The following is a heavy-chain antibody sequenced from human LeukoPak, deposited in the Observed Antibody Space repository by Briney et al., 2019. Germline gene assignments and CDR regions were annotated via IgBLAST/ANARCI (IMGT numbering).Heavy chain of an antibody. CDR3: ARGRGRFGELPRY. J-gene: IGHJ4*02. Sequence: SETLSLTCTVSGGSISSYYWSWIRQPPGKGLEWIGYIYYSGSTNYNPSLKSRVTISVDTSKNQFSLKLSSVTAADTAVYYCARGRGRFGELPRYWGQGTLVTVSS. CDR1: GGSISSYY. CDR2: IYYSGST. D-gene: IGHD3-10*01. V-gene: IGHV4-59*01.